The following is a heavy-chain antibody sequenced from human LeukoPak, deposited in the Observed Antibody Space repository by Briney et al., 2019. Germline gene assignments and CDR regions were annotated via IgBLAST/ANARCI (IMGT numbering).Heavy chain of an antibody. D-gene: IGHD3-22*01. CDR2: ISSSGNYI. V-gene: IGHV3-21*01. J-gene: IGHJ4*02. CDR3: ARGGRGTIIMIVVAALDY. Sequence: PGGPLRLSCAASGFTFTSYSMKWLPQAPGKGREWVSSISSSGNYIYYAHSVKGRFTISRDNAGNALYLQMNSMRAEDTAVYYCARGGRGTIIMIVVAALDYWGQGTLVTVSS. CDR1: GFTFTSYS.